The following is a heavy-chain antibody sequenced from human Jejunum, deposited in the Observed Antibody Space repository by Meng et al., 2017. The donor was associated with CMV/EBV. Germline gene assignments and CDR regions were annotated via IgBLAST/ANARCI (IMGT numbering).Heavy chain of an antibody. CDR3: ARVVVSPGGGFAY. D-gene: IGHD4-23*01. CDR2: IDQDGSGA. V-gene: IGHV3-74*03. Sequence: SGFTFRSYGMHWIRQVPGKGLTWVSRIDQDGSGAKYADYVKGRFIISRENAKNTLYLQMNSLRVDDSAVYYCARVVVSPGGGFAYWGQGARVTVSS. J-gene: IGHJ4*02. CDR1: GFTFRSYG.